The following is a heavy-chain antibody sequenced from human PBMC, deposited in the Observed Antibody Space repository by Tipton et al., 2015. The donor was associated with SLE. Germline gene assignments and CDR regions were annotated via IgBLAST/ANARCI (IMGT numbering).Heavy chain of an antibody. Sequence: QSGAEVEKPGASVKVSCTASGYTFIDNYMHWVRQAPGQGLEWMGWIDPIRGDTSYAQKFQGRVNLTLDTSTSTAYMDLTSLKADDTAVYYCARDSGGDYDYYFESWGQGTLVTVSS. CDR1: GYTFIDNY. J-gene: IGHJ4*02. CDR3: ARDSGGDYDYYFES. D-gene: IGHD3-3*01. V-gene: IGHV1-2*02. CDR2: IDPIRGDT.